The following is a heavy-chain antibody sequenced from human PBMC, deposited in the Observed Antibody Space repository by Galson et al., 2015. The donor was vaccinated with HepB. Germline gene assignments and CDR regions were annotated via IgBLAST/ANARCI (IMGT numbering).Heavy chain of an antibody. CDR2: IRYDGSNK. CDR3: ARGTYYYDSSGYYGHDY. V-gene: IGHV3-30*02. Sequence: SLRLSCAASGFTFSSYGMHWVRQAPGKGLEWVAFIRYDGSNKYYADSVKGRFTISRDNSKNTLYLQMNSLRAEDTAVYYCARGTYYYDSSGYYGHDYWGQGTLVTVSS. D-gene: IGHD3-22*01. CDR1: GFTFSSYG. J-gene: IGHJ4*02.